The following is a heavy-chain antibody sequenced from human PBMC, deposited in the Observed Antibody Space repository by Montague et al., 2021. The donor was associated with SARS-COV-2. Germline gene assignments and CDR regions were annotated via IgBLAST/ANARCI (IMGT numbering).Heavy chain of an antibody. J-gene: IGHJ4*02. CDR2: IFYNGST. V-gene: IGHV4-59*01. D-gene: IGHD3-10*01. CDR1: FGSISTYY. CDR3: ARGVRGAILVFDS. Sequence: SETLSLTCTVSFGSISTYYWSWIRQPPGKGLEWIGFIFYNGSTKYNPSLKRRVSISLDTSKNQFSLKLSSVTAADTAVYYCARGVRGAILVFDSWGQGTQVTVSS.